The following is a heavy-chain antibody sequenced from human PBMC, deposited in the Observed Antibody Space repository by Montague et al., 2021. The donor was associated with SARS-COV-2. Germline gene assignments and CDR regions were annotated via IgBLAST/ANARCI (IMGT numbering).Heavy chain of an antibody. CDR2: IMEDGSQK. D-gene: IGHD4-11*01. CDR1: DFSLDLSW. V-gene: IGHV3-7*03. CDR3: AREKTVRGIYYFGMDV. Sequence: SLILSCGASDFSLDLSWMSLFRQAPGKGLEWVAHIMEDGSQKYYVDSVKGRFTISRDKAYKSVYLQMNSLRVEDTAVYYCAREKTVRGIYYFGMDVWGQGTTVTVSS. J-gene: IGHJ6*02.